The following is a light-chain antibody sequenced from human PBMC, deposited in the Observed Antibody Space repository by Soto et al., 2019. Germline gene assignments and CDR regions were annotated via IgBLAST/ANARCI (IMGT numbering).Light chain of an antibody. V-gene: IGKV3-20*01. CDR2: GAS. Sequence: EIVLTQSPGTVSLSPGERATLSCRASQTVRSSYLAWYQQKPGQAPRLLIYGASNRAIGIPDRFSGSESGTAFTLTISRLEPEDFAVYYCQQYGSSAWTFGQGTKVEI. J-gene: IGKJ1*01. CDR1: QTVRSSY. CDR3: QQYGSSAWT.